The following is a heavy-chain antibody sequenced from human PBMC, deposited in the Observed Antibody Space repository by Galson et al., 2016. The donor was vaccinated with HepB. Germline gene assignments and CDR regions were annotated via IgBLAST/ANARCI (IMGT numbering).Heavy chain of an antibody. V-gene: IGHV3-15*01. Sequence: SLRLSCAASGLTFSNAWMSWVRQAPGKGLEWVGSIRSKTEGGTTEYAATVKGSFTISRDDLRNTLYLQMNSLTTEDTGVYYCTTGTPGDVWGQGTTVTVSS. CDR3: TTGTPGDV. J-gene: IGHJ6*02. CDR2: IRSKTEGGTT. D-gene: IGHD1-1*01. CDR1: GLTFSNAW.